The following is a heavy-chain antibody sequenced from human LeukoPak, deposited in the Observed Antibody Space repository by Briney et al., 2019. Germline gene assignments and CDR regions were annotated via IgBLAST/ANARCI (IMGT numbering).Heavy chain of an antibody. CDR3: ALLYCSGGSCFDY. D-gene: IGHD2-15*01. V-gene: IGHV4-39*01. Sequence: SETLSLTCTVSGGSISSSGYYWGWIRQPPGKGLEWIGSIYYSGSTYYNPSLKSRVTISVDTSKNQFSLKLSSVTAADTAVYYCALLYCSGGSCFDYWGQGTLVTVSS. CDR2: IYYSGST. J-gene: IGHJ4*02. CDR1: GGSISSSGYY.